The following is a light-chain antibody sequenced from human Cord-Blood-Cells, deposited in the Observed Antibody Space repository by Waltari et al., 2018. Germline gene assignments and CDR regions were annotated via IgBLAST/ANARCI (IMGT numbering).Light chain of an antibody. CDR1: QSISSY. J-gene: IGKJ1*01. CDR3: QQSYSTWT. V-gene: IGKV1-39*01. CDR2: AAS. Sequence: DLQMPQSPSSLSASVGDRVTITCRASQSISSYLNLYQQKPGKAPKLLIYAASSLQSGVPTRFSGSGSGTDFTLTISSLQPEDFATYYCQQSYSTWTFGQGTKVEIK.